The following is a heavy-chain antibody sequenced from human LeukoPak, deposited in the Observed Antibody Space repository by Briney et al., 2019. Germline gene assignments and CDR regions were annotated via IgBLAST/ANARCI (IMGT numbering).Heavy chain of an antibody. D-gene: IGHD6-19*01. CDR3: ATIAVAGPDYYYYYMDV. V-gene: IGHV3-15*01. CDR1: GFTFSNAW. CDR2: VKSKIDGGTT. J-gene: IGHJ6*03. Sequence: GGSLRLSCAASGFTFSNAWMSWVRQAPGKGREWVGRVKSKIDGGTTDYVTPVKGRFTISRDNSKNTLYLQMNSLRAEDTAVYYCATIAVAGPDYYYYYMDVWGKGTTVTVSS.